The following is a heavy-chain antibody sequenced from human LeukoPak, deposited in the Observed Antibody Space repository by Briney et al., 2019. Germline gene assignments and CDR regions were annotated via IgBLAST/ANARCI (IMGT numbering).Heavy chain of an antibody. D-gene: IGHD2-2*01. CDR3: TREDQCCFDY. CDR2: IRSKAYGGTT. Sequence: GRSLRLSCTASGFTFGDYAMSWVRQAPGKGLEWVGFIRSKAYGGTTEYAASVKGRFTISRDDSKSIAYLQMNSLKTEDTAVYYCTREDQCCFDYWGQGTLVTVSS. V-gene: IGHV3-49*04. J-gene: IGHJ4*02. CDR1: GFTFGDYA.